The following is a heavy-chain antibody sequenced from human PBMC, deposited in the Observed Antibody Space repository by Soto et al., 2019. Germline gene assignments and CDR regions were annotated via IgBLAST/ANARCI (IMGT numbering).Heavy chain of an antibody. CDR3: ARGNYLPLTTTSRNYYYYMDV. V-gene: IGHV1-24*01. Sequence: ASVKVSCKVSGYTLTELSMHWVRQAPGKGLEWMGGFDPEDGETIYAQKFQGRATMTEDTSTDTAYMELSSLRSEDTAAYYCARGNYLPLTTTSRNYYYYMDVWGKGTTVTVSS. D-gene: IGHD4-4*01. CDR2: FDPEDGET. CDR1: GYTLTELS. J-gene: IGHJ6*03.